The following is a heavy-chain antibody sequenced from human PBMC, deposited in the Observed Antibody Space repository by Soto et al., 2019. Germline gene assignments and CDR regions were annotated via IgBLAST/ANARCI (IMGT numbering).Heavy chain of an antibody. CDR1: GFTFSTYG. CDR2: ISNDGNNK. Sequence: PGGSLRLSCAASGFTFSTYGMHWVRQAPGKGLEWVAVISNDGNNKYYADSLKGRFTIYRDNYKNTLYLQMSGLRAEDTAVYYCAKDHLETTVTTPSFWGQGTLVTVSS. D-gene: IGHD4-17*01. J-gene: IGHJ4*02. CDR3: AKDHLETTVTTPSF. V-gene: IGHV3-30*18.